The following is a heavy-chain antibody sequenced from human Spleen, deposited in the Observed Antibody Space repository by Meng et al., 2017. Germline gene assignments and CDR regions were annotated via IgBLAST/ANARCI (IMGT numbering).Heavy chain of an antibody. V-gene: IGHV3-11*04. CDR3: ARERDYVWGSYRYVDY. CDR1: GFTFSDYY. CDR2: ISNSGSSI. J-gene: IGHJ4*02. Sequence: GESLKISCAASGFTFSDYYMSWIRQAPGKGLEWVSYISNSGSSISYADSVKGRFTISRDNAKNSLYLQMNSLRAEDSAVYYCARERDYVWGSYRYVDYWGQGTLVTVSS. D-gene: IGHD3-16*02.